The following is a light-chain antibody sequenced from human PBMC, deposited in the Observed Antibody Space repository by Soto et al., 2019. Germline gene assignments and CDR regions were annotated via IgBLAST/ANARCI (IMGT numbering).Light chain of an antibody. V-gene: IGKV3-20*01. Sequence: EIVLTQSPGTLSLSQGERATLSCRASQSVSSSYLAWYQQKPGQAPRLLIYGASSRATGIPDRFSGSGSGTDFTLTISRLEPEDFAVYYCQKYGSSPGTFGQGTKVEIK. J-gene: IGKJ1*01. CDR2: GAS. CDR1: QSVSSSY. CDR3: QKYGSSPGT.